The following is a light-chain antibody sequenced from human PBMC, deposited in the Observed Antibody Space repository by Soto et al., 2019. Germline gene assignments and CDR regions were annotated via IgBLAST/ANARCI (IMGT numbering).Light chain of an antibody. CDR1: QSVSSN. CDR2: GAS. J-gene: IGKJ2*01. V-gene: IGKV3D-15*01. CDR3: QQYGGAPYT. Sequence: EIVMTQSPAPPSVSPGERATPSCRASQSVSSNLAWYQQKPGQAPRLLMYGASTRASGIPERFSGSGSGTDFTLTIRRLEAEDFAVYYCQQYGGAPYTFGQGTKVDI.